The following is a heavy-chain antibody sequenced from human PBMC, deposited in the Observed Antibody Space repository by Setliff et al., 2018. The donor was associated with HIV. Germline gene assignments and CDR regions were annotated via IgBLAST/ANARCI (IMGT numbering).Heavy chain of an antibody. CDR3: ARGESFYDSSGNYFDY. Sequence: PGESLKISCAASGSTFSDYYMDWVRQAPGKGLEWVGRTRNKANTYTTKYAASVKGRFTTSRDDSKNSLYLQMNSLKTEDTAVYFCARGESFYDSSGNYFDYWGQGTLVTVSS. CDR2: TRNKANTYTT. J-gene: IGHJ4*02. CDR1: GSTFSDYY. V-gene: IGHV3-72*01. D-gene: IGHD3-22*01.